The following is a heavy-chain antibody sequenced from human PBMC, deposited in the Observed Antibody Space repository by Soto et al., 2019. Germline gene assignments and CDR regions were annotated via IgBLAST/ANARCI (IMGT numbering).Heavy chain of an antibody. J-gene: IGHJ3*01. Sequence: PGGSLRLSCAASKLTFSYYGMHWVRQAPGKGLEWVAVISYEGSNKYYADPVKGRFTISRDNSKNTLYLEMNSLRTEDTAVYYCAKPISISGVIIDAFDVWGQGTMVTVSS. CDR3: AKPISISGVIIDAFDV. D-gene: IGHD3-3*01. CDR1: KLTFSYYG. CDR2: ISYEGSNK. V-gene: IGHV3-30*18.